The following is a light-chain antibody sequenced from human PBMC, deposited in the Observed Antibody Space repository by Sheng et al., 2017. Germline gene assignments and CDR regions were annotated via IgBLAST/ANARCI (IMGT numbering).Light chain of an antibody. CDR3: SSFAGSNNGV. Sequence: QSALTQPPSVSGSPGQSVTISCTGTRSDVGYYNRVSWYQQPPGTAPKLIIYEVSNRPSGVPDRFSGSKSGNTASLTISGLQAEDEADYYCSSFAGSNNGVFGGGTKLTVL. CDR1: RSDVGYYNR. V-gene: IGLV2-18*02. J-gene: IGLJ2*01. CDR2: EVS.